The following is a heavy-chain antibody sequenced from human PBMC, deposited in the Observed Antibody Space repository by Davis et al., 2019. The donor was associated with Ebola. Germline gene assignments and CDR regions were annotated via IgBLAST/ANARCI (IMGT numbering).Heavy chain of an antibody. D-gene: IGHD1-1*01. V-gene: IGHV3-74*01. CDR3: ARDGQLWDFDY. J-gene: IGHJ4*02. CDR2: INGDGSQA. CDR1: GFNFNWFW. Sequence: GESLKISCVGSGFNFNWFWMHWVRQVPEKGLTWVSRINGDGSQATHADSVKGRFTVSRDNSQNTVYLEMTSLRADDTAVYYCARDGQLWDFDYWGQGTLVTVSS.